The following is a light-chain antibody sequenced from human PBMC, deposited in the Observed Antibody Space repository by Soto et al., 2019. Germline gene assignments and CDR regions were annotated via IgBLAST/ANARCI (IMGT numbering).Light chain of an antibody. Sequence: DIVMTQSPDSLAVSMGERATINCKSSQSLLYSSNYKNYLAWYQQKPGQPPKLLIYWASTRESGVPDRFSGSGSGTDFTLTISSLQAEDVAVYYCQQYYSTLTLGGGTKVDIK. CDR3: QQYYSTLT. J-gene: IGKJ4*01. CDR1: QSLLYSSNYKNY. V-gene: IGKV4-1*01. CDR2: WAS.